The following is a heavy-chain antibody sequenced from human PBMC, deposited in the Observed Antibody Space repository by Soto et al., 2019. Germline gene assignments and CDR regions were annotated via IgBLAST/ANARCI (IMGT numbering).Heavy chain of an antibody. CDR2: IIPLFGTT. J-gene: IGHJ5*02. D-gene: IGHD6-13*01. CDR3: ARGATHGSSWYFWFDP. CDR1: GGTFSTYP. V-gene: IGHV1-69*01. Sequence: QVQLVQSGAEVRMPGSSVKVSCKASGGTFSTYPINWVRQAPGQGLEWMGGIIPLFGTTYYAQKCKGRVTITADESTSTAYMELSSLRAEDAAVYYCARGATHGSSWYFWFDPWGQGTLVTVSS.